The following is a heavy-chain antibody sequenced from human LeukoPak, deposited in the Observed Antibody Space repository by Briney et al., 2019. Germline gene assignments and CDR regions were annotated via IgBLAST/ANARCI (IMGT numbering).Heavy chain of an antibody. CDR3: ARGWAARPFDI. CDR2: IYHSGST. D-gene: IGHD6-6*01. V-gene: IGHV4-30-2*01. CDR1: GGSISSGGYY. J-gene: IGHJ3*02. Sequence: SETLSLTWTVSGGSISSGGYYWSWIRQPPGKGLEWIGYIYHSGSTYYNPSLKSRVTISVDRSKNQFSLKLSSVTAADTAVYYCARGWAARPFDIWGQGTMVTVSS.